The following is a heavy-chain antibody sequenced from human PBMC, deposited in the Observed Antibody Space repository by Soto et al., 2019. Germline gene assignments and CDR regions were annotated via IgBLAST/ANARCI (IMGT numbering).Heavy chain of an antibody. CDR3: ARSYKLSKEYYYYGMDV. CDR1: GYTFTSYA. J-gene: IGHJ6*02. CDR2: INAGNGNT. V-gene: IGHV1-3*01. D-gene: IGHD2-2*01. Sequence: ASVKVSCKASGYTFTSYAMHWVRQAPGQRLEWMGWINAGNGNTKYSQKFQGRVTITRDTSASTAYMELSSLRSEDTAVYYCARSYKLSKEYYYYGMDVWGQGTTVTVSS.